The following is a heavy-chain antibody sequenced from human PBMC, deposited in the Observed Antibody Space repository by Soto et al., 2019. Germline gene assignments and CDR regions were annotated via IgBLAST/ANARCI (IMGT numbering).Heavy chain of an antibody. Sequence: ASVKVSCKASGYSVTSSYMHWVRQAPVQGLEWMGIINPNSGSTTYAQKFQGRVTMTRDTSTSTVYMELTSLTSGDTAVYYCARAGIAYCSSTTCYLYYYVMDVWGQGTTVTVSS. D-gene: IGHD2-2*01. V-gene: IGHV1-46*01. CDR3: ARAGIAYCSSTTCYLYYYVMDV. CDR2: INPNSGST. CDR1: GYSVTSSY. J-gene: IGHJ6*02.